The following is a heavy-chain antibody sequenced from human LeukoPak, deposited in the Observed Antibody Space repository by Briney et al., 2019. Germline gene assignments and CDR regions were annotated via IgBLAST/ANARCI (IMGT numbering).Heavy chain of an antibody. Sequence: PGRSLRLSCAASGFTFSSYAMHWVRQAPGKGLEWVAIISYDGSNKYYADSVKGRFTISRDNSKNTLYLQMNSLRAEDTAVYYCAKGGLYYYGSGSYYMSGYYYYYYMDVWGKGTTVTVSS. CDR3: AKGGLYYYGSGSYYMSGYYYYYYMDV. D-gene: IGHD3-10*01. V-gene: IGHV3-30*18. CDR2: ISYDGSNK. CDR1: GFTFSSYA. J-gene: IGHJ6*03.